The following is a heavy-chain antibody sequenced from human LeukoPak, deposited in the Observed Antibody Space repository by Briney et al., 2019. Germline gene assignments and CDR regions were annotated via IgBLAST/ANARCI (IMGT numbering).Heavy chain of an antibody. CDR3: ARERGRGYCSSTSCCWDYYYGMDV. D-gene: IGHD2-2*01. CDR1: GYTFTSYG. Sequence: ASVKVSCKASGYTFTSYGISWVRQAPGQGLEWMGWISAYNGNTNYAQKLQGRVTMTTDTSTSTAYMELRSLRSDDTAVYYCARERGRGYCSSTSCCWDYYYGMDVWGKGTTVTVSS. J-gene: IGHJ6*04. V-gene: IGHV1-18*04. CDR2: ISAYNGNT.